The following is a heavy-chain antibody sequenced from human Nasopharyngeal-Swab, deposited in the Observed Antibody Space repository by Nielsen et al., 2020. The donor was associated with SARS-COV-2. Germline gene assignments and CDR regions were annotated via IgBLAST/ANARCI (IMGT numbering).Heavy chain of an antibody. Sequence: GGSLRLSCAASGFTFSSYGMHWVRQAPGKGLEWVAVIWYDGSNKYYADSVKGRFTISRDNSKNTLYLQMNSLRAEDTAVNYCAREVPYCSSTSCYVDYWGQGTLVTVSS. CDR2: IWYDGSNK. D-gene: IGHD2-2*01. CDR3: AREVPYCSSTSCYVDY. V-gene: IGHV3-33*01. CDR1: GFTFSSYG. J-gene: IGHJ4*02.